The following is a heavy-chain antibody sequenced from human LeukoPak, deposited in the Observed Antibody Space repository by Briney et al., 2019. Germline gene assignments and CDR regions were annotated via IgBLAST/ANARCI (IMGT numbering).Heavy chain of an antibody. V-gene: IGHV3-7*01. D-gene: IGHD3/OR15-3a*01. CDR3: ASKGGWTEKGKRDY. CDR1: GFTFSRCW. J-gene: IGHJ4*02. Sequence: PGGSLRLSCAASGFTFSRCWMYWVRQAPGKGLEWVANIKNDGSATYYVESVKGRFTISRDNAKNSLYLQMNSLRAEDTAVYYCASKGGWTEKGKRDYWGQGTLVTVSS. CDR2: IKNDGSAT.